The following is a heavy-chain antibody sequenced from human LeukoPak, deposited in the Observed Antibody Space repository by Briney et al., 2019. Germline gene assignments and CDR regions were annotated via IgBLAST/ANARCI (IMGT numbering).Heavy chain of an antibody. CDR2: VHYSGSA. V-gene: IGHV4-59*01. J-gene: IGHJ6*02. Sequence: SEILSLTCTVSGVSISSYYGSWIRQPPGKGLEWIGYVHYSGSANYNPSLESRVTMSLDNSKNQFSLDLTSVTAADTAVYYCARNRGWYATDVWGQGAAVTVSS. CDR1: GVSISSYY. D-gene: IGHD6-19*01. CDR3: ARNRGWYATDV.